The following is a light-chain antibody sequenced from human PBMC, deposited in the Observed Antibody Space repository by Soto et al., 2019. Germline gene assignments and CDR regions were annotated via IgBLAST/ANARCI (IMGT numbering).Light chain of an antibody. CDR3: QQYNNWPPWT. J-gene: IGKJ1*01. CDR2: GAS. Sequence: EIVMMQSPATLSVSPGGRATLSCRASQSVSSNLAWYQQKPGQAPRLLIYGASTRATGIPARFSGSGSGTEFTLTISSLQSEDFAVYYCQQYNNWPPWTFGQGTKVEIK. CDR1: QSVSSN. V-gene: IGKV3-15*01.